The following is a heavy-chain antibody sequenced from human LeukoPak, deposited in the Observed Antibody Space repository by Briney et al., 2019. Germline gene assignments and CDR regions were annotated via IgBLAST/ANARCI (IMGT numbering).Heavy chain of an antibody. Sequence: ASVKVSCKASGYTFTSYYMHWVRQAPGQGLEWMGIINPSGGSTSYAQKFQGRVTMTRDTSTSTVYMELSSLRSEDTVVYYCARDYDSTGVPRGWFDPWGQGTLVTVSS. V-gene: IGHV1-46*01. D-gene: IGHD3-22*01. CDR2: INPSGGST. CDR1: GYTFTSYY. CDR3: ARDYDSTGVPRGWFDP. J-gene: IGHJ5*02.